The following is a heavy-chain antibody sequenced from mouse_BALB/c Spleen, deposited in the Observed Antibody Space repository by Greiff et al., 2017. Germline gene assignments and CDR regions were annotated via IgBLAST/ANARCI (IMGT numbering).Heavy chain of an antibody. Sequence: EVQLQESGPGLVKPSQSLSLTCTVTGYSITSDYAWNWIRQFPGNKLEWMGYISYSGSTSYNPSLKSRISITRDTSKNQFFLQLNSVTTEDTATYYCALYDYEAYWGQGTLVTVSA. J-gene: IGHJ3*01. CDR3: ALYDYEAY. D-gene: IGHD2-4*01. CDR1: GYSITSDYA. CDR2: ISYSGST. V-gene: IGHV3-2*02.